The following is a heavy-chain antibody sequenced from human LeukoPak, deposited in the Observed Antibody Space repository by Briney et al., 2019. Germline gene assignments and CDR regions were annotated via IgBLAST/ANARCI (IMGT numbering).Heavy chain of an antibody. CDR3: ARDEDIWFGECHFDY. D-gene: IGHD3-10*01. V-gene: IGHV1-18*04. CDR2: ISAYNGNT. CDR1: GYTFTSYG. Sequence: ASVKVSCMASGYTFTSYGISWVRQAPGQGLEWMGWISAYNGNTNYAQKLQGRVTMTTDTSTSTAYMELRSLRSDDTAVYYCARDEDIWFGECHFDYWGQGTLVTVSS. J-gene: IGHJ4*02.